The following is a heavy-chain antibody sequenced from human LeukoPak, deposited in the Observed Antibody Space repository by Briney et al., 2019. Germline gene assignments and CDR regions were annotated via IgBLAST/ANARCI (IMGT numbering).Heavy chain of an antibody. V-gene: IGHV3-30*02. CDR3: AKDGHGTYDY. J-gene: IGHJ4*02. Sequence: HPGGSLRLSCAASGFTFSSYAMNWVRQAPGKGLEWVAFIRYDGSNKYYADSVKGRFTISRDNSKNTVNLQMNSLRGEDTAVYYCAKDGHGTYDYWGQGTLVTVSS. CDR1: GFTFSSYA. D-gene: IGHD1-26*01. CDR2: IRYDGSNK.